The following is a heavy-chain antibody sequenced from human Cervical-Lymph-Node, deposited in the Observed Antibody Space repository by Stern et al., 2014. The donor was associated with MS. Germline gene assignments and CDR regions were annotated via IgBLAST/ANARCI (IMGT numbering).Heavy chain of an antibody. J-gene: IGHJ6*02. V-gene: IGHV5-51*03. CDR2: IYPGDSDT. Sequence: EVQLVQSGAEVKKPGESLKISCKGSGYSFATYWIGWVRQMPGKGLDGRGIIYPGDSDTRYHPPFQGQVTISADKSISTAYLHWSSLKASDTAMYYCARPGDDTAKYGLDVWGQGTTVTVSS. D-gene: IGHD5-18*01. CDR1: GYSFATYW. CDR3: ARPGDDTAKYGLDV.